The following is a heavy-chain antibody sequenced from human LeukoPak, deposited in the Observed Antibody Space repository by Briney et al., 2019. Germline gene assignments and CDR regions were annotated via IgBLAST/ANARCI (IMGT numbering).Heavy chain of an antibody. CDR1: GGSISSYY. Sequence: SETLSLTCTVSGGSISSYYWSWIRQPPGKGLEWIGYIYYSGSTNYNPSLKSRVTISVDTSKNQSSLKLSSVTAADTAVYYCSAGSGSYYSDYWGQGTLVTVSS. J-gene: IGHJ4*02. V-gene: IGHV4-59*08. CDR3: SAGSGSYYSDY. D-gene: IGHD1-26*01. CDR2: IYYSGST.